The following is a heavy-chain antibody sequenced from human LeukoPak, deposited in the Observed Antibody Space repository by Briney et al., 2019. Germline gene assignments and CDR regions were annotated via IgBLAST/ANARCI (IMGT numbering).Heavy chain of an antibody. Sequence: PSETLSLTCTVSGGSISSSSYYWGWIRQPPGKGLEWIGSIYSSGSTYYNPSLKSRVTISVDTSKNQFSLNLSSVPASDTAVYYCARRGGSGRPFDYWGQGILVTVSS. CDR1: GGSISSSSYY. V-gene: IGHV4-39*01. CDR3: ARRGGSGRPFDY. D-gene: IGHD3-10*01. CDR2: IYSSGST. J-gene: IGHJ4*02.